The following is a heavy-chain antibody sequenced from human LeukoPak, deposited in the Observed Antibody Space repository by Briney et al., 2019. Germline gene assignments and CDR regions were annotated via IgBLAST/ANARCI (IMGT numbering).Heavy chain of an antibody. CDR1: GFTFSGYG. CDR2: ISYDGSNK. V-gene: IGHV3-30*18. D-gene: IGHD1-1*01. CDR3: AKDFVRYNIQFDY. J-gene: IGHJ4*02. Sequence: GGSLRLSCVASGFTFSGYGMHWVRQAPGKGLEWVAVISYDGSNKYYADSVKGRFTISRDNSKNTLYLQMNSLRAEDTAVYYCAKDFVRYNIQFDYWGQGALVTVST.